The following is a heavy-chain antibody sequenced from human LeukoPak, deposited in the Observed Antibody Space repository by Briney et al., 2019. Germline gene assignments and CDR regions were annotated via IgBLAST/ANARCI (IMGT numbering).Heavy chain of an antibody. CDR3: AKGYCSSTSCYYFDY. CDR1: GVTFSSYS. CDR2: ISSSSSYI. Sequence: PGGSLRLPCAASGVTFSSYSMNWVRQAPGKGLECVSSISSSSSYIYYADSVKGRFTISRDNSKNSLYLQMNSLRTEDTALYYCAKGYCSSTSCYYFDYWGQGTLVTVSS. D-gene: IGHD2-2*01. J-gene: IGHJ4*02. V-gene: IGHV3-21*04.